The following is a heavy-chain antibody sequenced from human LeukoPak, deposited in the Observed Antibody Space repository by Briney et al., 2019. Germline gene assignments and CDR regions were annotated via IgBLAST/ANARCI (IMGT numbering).Heavy chain of an antibody. CDR2: ISYDGTTK. Sequence: GGSLRLSCAASAFTFSNYAMHWVRQAPGKGLEWVAVISYDGTTKYYADSVKGRFTISRDNSKNTLYVQMNILRTEDTAVYYCARGVTGGLDYWGQGTLVTVSS. V-gene: IGHV3-30*04. J-gene: IGHJ4*02. CDR3: ARGVTGGLDY. D-gene: IGHD2-21*02. CDR1: AFTFSNYA.